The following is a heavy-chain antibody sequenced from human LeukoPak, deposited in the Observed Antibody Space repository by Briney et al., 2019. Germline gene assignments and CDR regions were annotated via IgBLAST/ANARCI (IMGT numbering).Heavy chain of an antibody. J-gene: IGHJ4*02. CDR2: INPKTGDT. Sequence: ASVKVSCRASGYTFTGYYLHWGRQAPGQGLEWMGWINPKTGDTNYKQKFQGRVTMTRDTSISTAHMELSRLRSDDTAVYYCASPVDKTMVLQYWGQGTLVTVSS. V-gene: IGHV1-2*02. D-gene: IGHD5-18*01. CDR3: ASPVDKTMVLQY. CDR1: GYTFTGYY.